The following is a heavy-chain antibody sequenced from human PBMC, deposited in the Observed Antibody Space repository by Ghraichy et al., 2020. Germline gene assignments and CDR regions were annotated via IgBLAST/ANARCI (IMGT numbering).Heavy chain of an antibody. D-gene: IGHD2-2*01. Sequence: GESLNISCAASGFTFRSYWMSWVRQAPGKGLEWLANIKEDGSEKYYVDSVKGRITISRDNAKNSLYLQMNSLRAEDTAVYYCARPMHPEYFQHWGQGTLVTVSS. J-gene: IGHJ1*01. CDR2: IKEDGSEK. V-gene: IGHV3-7*01. CDR3: ARPMHPEYFQH. CDR1: GFTFRSYW.